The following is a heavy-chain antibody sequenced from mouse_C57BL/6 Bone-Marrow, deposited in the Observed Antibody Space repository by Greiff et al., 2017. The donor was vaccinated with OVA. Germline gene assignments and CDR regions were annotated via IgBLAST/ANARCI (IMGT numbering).Heavy chain of an antibody. CDR3: ARIYDGYLAWFAY. CDR1: GYTFTSYW. D-gene: IGHD2-3*01. V-gene: IGHV1-72*01. Sequence: QVQLQQPGAELVKPGASVKLSCKASGYTFTSYWMHWVKQRPGRGLEWIGRIDPNSGGTKYNEKFKSKATLTVDKPSSTAYMQLSSLTSEDSAVYYCARIYDGYLAWFAYWGQGTLVTVSA. J-gene: IGHJ3*01. CDR2: IDPNSGGT.